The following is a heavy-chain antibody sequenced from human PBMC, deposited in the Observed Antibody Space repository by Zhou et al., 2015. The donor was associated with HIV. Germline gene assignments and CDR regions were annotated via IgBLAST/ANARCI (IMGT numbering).Heavy chain of an antibody. CDR2: INPSGGST. CDR1: GYNFKMFG. D-gene: IGHD4-17*01. CDR3: ARGGLGDYEGY. J-gene: IGHJ4*02. V-gene: IGHV1-46*02. Sequence: QVQLVQSGPEVKKPGASVKVSCKTSGYNFKMFGISWVRQAPGQGLEWMGIINPSGGSTSYAQKFQGRVTMTRDTSTSTVYMELSSLRSEDTAVYYCARGGLGDYEGYWGQGTLVTVSS.